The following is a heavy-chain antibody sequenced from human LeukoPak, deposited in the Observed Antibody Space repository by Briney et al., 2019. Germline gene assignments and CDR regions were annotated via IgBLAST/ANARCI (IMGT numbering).Heavy chain of an antibody. D-gene: IGHD5-12*01. J-gene: IGHJ4*02. CDR3: ARNTRYSGYDSRGDAFDY. CDR1: GFTVSSNY. CDR2: IYSGGST. V-gene: IGHV3-53*01. Sequence: GGSPRLSCAASGFTVSSNYMSWVRQAPGKGLEWVSVIYSGGSTYYADSVKGRFTISRDNSKNTLYLQMNSLRAEDTAVYYCARNTRYSGYDSRGDAFDYWGQGTLVTVSS.